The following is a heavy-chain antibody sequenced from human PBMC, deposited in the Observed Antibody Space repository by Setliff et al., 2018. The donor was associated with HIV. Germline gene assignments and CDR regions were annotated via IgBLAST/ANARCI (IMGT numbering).Heavy chain of an antibody. D-gene: IGHD4-17*01. CDR3: AVSPDGDCATTECANWFDP. CDR2: IKTKPNSYAT. J-gene: IGHJ5*02. V-gene: IGHV3-73*01. CDR1: GFTFSGSA. Sequence: PGGSLRLSCSASGFTFSGSALHWVRQASGKGLEWVGRIKTKPNSYATAHAESVKGRFTISRDDSQNTAHLQVNSLRTEDTAVYFCAVSPDGDCATTECANWFDPWGQGTQVTVSS.